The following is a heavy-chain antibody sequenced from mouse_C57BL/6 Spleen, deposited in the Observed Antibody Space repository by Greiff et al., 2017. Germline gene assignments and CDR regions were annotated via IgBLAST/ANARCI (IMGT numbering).Heavy chain of an antibody. CDR1: GYAFSSSW. CDR3: ARSDYSNYQFAY. J-gene: IGHJ3*01. D-gene: IGHD2-5*01. V-gene: IGHV1-82*01. CDR2: IYPGDGDT. Sequence: QVQLKESGPELVKPGASVKLSCTASGYAFSSSWMNWVKQRPGKGLEWIGRIYPGDGDTNYNGKFTGKATLTADKSSNTAYMQLSSLTSEDSAVYFGARSDYSNYQFAYWGQGTLVTVSA.